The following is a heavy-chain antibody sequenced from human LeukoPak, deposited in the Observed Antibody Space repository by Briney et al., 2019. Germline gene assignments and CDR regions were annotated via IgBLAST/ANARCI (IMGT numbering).Heavy chain of an antibody. V-gene: IGHV3-7*05. Sequence: GGSLRLSCAASGXTFSSYWMSWVRQAPGKGRQWVANIKEDGSEKYYVDSVKGRFTISRDNAKNSLYLQMNSLRAEDTAVYYCARREVVVTATAFDAFDIWGQGTMVTVSS. D-gene: IGHD2-21*02. CDR1: GXTFSSYW. CDR2: IKEDGSEK. CDR3: ARREVVVTATAFDAFDI. J-gene: IGHJ3*02.